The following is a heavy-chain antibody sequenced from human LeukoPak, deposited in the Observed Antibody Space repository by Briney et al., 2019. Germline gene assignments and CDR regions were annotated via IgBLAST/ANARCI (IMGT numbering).Heavy chain of an antibody. CDR2: IYYSGST. J-gene: IGHJ6*02. Sequence: SETLSLTCTVSGGSISSYYWSWIRQPPGKGLEWIGYIYYSGSTNYNPSLKSRVTIPVDTSKNQFSLKLSSVTAADTAVYYCASLRGSWPRGKHYYYGMDVWGQGTTVTVSS. CDR1: GGSISSYY. V-gene: IGHV4-59*01. D-gene: IGHD6-13*01. CDR3: ASLRGSWPRGKHYYYGMDV.